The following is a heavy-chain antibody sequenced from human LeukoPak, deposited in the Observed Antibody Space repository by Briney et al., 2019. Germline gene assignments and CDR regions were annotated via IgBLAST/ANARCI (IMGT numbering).Heavy chain of an antibody. V-gene: IGHV4-34*01. CDR1: GGSFSGYY. J-gene: IGHJ4*02. CDR3: ARGPRIGSSGCPDY. CDR2: INHSGST. Sequence: SETLSLTCAVYGGSFSGYYWSWIRQPPGKGLEWIGEINHSGSTNYNPSLKSRVTISVDTSKNQFSLKLSSVTAADTAVYYCARGPRIGSSGCPDYWGQGTLVTVSS. D-gene: IGHD6-19*01.